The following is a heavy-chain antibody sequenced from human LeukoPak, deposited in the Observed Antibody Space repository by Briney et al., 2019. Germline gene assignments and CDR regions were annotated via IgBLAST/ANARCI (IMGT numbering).Heavy chain of an antibody. CDR1: GYTFTSYG. V-gene: IGHV1-18*01. D-gene: IGHD3-10*01. Sequence: ASVKVSCKASGYTFTSYGISWVRQAPGHGLEWMGWVSAYNGNTNYAQKLQGRVTMTTDTSTSTAYMELRSLRSDDTAVYYCARDDGSGSYHWAFDIWGQGTMVTVSS. CDR3: ARDDGSGSYHWAFDI. J-gene: IGHJ3*02. CDR2: VSAYNGNT.